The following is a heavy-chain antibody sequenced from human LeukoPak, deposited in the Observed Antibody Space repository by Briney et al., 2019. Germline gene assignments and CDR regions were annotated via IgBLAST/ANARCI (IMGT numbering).Heavy chain of an antibody. D-gene: IGHD4-17*01. CDR1: GFTFSSYA. CDR2: ISGSGGST. V-gene: IGHV3-23*01. CDR3: AKGAAPVYYGDRFDY. J-gene: IGHJ4*02. Sequence: GGSLRLSCAASGFTFSSYAMSWVRQAPGKGLEWASGISGSGGSTYCADSVKGRFTISRDNSKNTLYLQMNSLRAEDTAVYYCAKGAAPVYYGDRFDYWGQGTLVTVSS.